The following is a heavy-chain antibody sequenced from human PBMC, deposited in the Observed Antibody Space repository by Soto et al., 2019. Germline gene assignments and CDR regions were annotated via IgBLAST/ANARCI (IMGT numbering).Heavy chain of an antibody. J-gene: IGHJ5*02. D-gene: IGHD3-16*01. V-gene: IGHV3-48*01. CDR1: GFTFSSYS. CDR3: ARDLGFTFSASHPEGLS. Sequence: HPGGSLRLSCAASGFTFSSYSMNWVRQAPGKGLEWVSYISSSSSTIYYADSVKGRFTISRDNAKNSLYLQMNSLRAEDTAVYYCARDLGFTFSASHPEGLSWGQGTLVTVSS. CDR2: ISSSSSTI.